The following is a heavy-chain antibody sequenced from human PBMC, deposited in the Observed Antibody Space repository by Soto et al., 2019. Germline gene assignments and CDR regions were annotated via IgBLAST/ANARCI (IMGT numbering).Heavy chain of an antibody. Sequence: SETLSLTCTVSGGSISSYYWSWIRQPPGKGLEWIGYIYYSGSTNYNPSLKSRVTISVDTSKNQFSLKLSSVTAADTAVYYCARGDPKYSSSRPDGFDYWGQGTLVIVSA. CDR2: IYYSGST. J-gene: IGHJ4*02. D-gene: IGHD6-13*01. V-gene: IGHV4-59*01. CDR3: ARGDPKYSSSRPDGFDY. CDR1: GGSISSYY.